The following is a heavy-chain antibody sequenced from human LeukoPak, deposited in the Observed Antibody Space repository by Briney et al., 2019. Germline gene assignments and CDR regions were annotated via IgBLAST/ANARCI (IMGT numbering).Heavy chain of an antibody. Sequence: GSLRLSCAASGFTFSSYGMHWVRPAPGKGLEWVSSISSSSSYIYYADSVKGRFTISRDNARNSLYLQMNSLRAEDTAVYYCARPPDNYYYYYMDVWGKGTTVTVSS. CDR3: ARPPDNYYYYYMDV. V-gene: IGHV3-21*01. CDR1: GFTFSSYG. CDR2: ISSSSSYI. J-gene: IGHJ6*03.